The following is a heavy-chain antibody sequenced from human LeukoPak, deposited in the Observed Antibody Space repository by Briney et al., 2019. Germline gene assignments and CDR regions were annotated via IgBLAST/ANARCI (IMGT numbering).Heavy chain of an antibody. CDR2: INPNSGGT. CDR1: GYTFTGYY. D-gene: IGHD3-3*01. Sequence: ASVKVSCKASGYTFTGYYMHWVRQAPGQGLEWMGWINPNSGGTNYAQKFQGRVTMTRDTSISTAYMELRRLRSDDTAVYYCARVQSITIFGVVPSAFDCWGQGNLVTVSS. CDR3: ARVQSITIFGVVPSAFDC. V-gene: IGHV1-2*02. J-gene: IGHJ4*02.